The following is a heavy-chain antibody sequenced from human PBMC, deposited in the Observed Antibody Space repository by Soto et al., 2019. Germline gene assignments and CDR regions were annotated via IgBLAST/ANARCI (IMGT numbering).Heavy chain of an antibody. J-gene: IGHJ3*01. CDR2: IHSDGSST. Sequence: GGSLRLSCAASGFTFSNYWMHWVRQAPGKGLVWVSRIHSDGSSTFYADSVKGRFTISRDNAKKMVYLQMNSLRAEDAAVYYCARDNWNTVWGQGTMVTVSS. D-gene: IGHD1-20*01. V-gene: IGHV3-74*01. CDR3: ARDNWNTV. CDR1: GFTFSNYW.